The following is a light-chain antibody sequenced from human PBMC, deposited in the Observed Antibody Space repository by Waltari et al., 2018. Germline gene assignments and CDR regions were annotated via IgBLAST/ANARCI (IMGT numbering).Light chain of an antibody. CDR1: RSILYFSNNKNY. CDR3: QQYFTTPPT. J-gene: IGKJ3*01. V-gene: IGKV4-1*01. CDR2: WAS. Sequence: DIVMTQSPDSLAVSLGERATINCKSSRSILYFSNNKNYLAWYQQKPGQPPKLLIYWASTRESVVPDRFSGSGSATDFTLTISSLQAEDVAVSYCQQYFTTPPTLGPGTKVDI.